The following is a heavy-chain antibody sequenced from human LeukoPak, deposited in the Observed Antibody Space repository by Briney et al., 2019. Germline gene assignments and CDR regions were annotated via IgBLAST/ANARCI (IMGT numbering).Heavy chain of an antibody. D-gene: IGHD3-10*01. CDR1: GFTFSSRP. Sequence: GGSLRLSCSASGFTFSSRPMHWVRQAPGKGLEYVSSIFGNGGTTSYADSMKGRFTISRDNSRNTLFLQMSSLRAEDTAVYYCVKDSMVDYYGSGSCFDFWGQGTLVTVPS. CDR3: VKDSMVDYYGSGSCFDF. V-gene: IGHV3-64D*06. CDR2: IFGNGGTT. J-gene: IGHJ4*02.